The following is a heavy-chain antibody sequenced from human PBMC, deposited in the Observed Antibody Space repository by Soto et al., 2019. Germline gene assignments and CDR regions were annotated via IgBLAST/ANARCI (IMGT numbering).Heavy chain of an antibody. CDR2: IIPIFGTA. CDR3: AKLYCGGDCIDY. V-gene: IGHV1-69*13. Sequence: SVKVSCKASGGTFSSYAISWVRQAPGQGLEWMGGIIPIFGTANYAQKFQGRVTITADESTSTAYMELSSLRSEDTAVYYCAKLYCGGDCIDYWGQGTLVTVSS. D-gene: IGHD2-21*02. CDR1: GGTFSSYA. J-gene: IGHJ4*02.